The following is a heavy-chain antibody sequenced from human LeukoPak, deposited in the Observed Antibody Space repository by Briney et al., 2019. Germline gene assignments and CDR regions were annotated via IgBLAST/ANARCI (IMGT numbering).Heavy chain of an antibody. CDR3: ARHHYYDSSGVSYYFDY. V-gene: IGHV4-59*01. J-gene: IGHJ4*02. Sequence: KTSETLSLTCTVSGGSISSYYWNWIRQSPGKGLEWIGYIYYSGSTNYNPSLKSRVTMSVDTSKNQFSLKLTSVTAADPAIYYCARHHYYDSSGVSYYFDYWGQGTLVTVSS. CDR1: GGSISSYY. CDR2: IYYSGST. D-gene: IGHD3-22*01.